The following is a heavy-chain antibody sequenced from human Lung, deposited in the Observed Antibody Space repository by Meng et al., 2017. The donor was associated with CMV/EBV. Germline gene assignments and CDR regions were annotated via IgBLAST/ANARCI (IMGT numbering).Heavy chain of an antibody. D-gene: IGHD5-12*01. Sequence: GESLKISCTTSQYTFSNYWIGWVRQMPGKGLEWMGIIEPDDSNTRNNPSVQGRVTLSIDKSNTTPYLYWSSLKTEDTAIYYCASVKKRWIWFGAWGRGTQVTVSS. J-gene: IGHJ5*01. V-gene: IGHV5-51*01. CDR1: QYTFSNYW. CDR2: IEPDDSNT. CDR3: ASVKKRWIWFGA.